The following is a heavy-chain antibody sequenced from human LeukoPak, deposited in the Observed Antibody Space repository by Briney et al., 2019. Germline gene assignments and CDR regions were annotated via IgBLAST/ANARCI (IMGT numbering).Heavy chain of an antibody. J-gene: IGHJ5*02. CDR3: ARDIGGDTDGRASYWFAP. V-gene: IGHV4-59*11. Sequence: SETLSLTCTVSGGSFRSHSWHWIRQSPGKGLEWIGSINYFGTTTYKPSLKSRVTLSVDTAKNQFSLKLTSVNPADTAVYYCARDIGGDTDGRASYWFAPWGQGTLVTVSS. D-gene: IGHD1-1*01. CDR2: INYFGTT. CDR1: GGSFRSHS.